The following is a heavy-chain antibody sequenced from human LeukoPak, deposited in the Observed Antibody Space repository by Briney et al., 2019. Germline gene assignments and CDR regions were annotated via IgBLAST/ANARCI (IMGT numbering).Heavy chain of an antibody. J-gene: IGHJ4*02. D-gene: IGHD3-22*01. V-gene: IGHV1-46*01. Sequence: ASVKVSCKASGYTFTGYYIHWVRQAPGQGLEWMGIINPGDGTTSYAQKLQGRVTMTRDTSTSTMYMELRSLRSEDTAVYYCARAPANKYDSRLSEDYWGQGTLVTVSS. CDR2: INPGDGTT. CDR1: GYTFTGYY. CDR3: ARAPANKYDSRLSEDY.